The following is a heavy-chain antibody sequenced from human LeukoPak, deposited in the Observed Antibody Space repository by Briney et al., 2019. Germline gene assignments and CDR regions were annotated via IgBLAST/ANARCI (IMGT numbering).Heavy chain of an antibody. Sequence: PSETLSLTCIVSGGSINSSSYYWGWIRQPPGKGLEWIGSIYYSGSTYYNPSLKSRVTISVDTSKNQFSLRLSSVTAADTAVYYCARVLPRGGSVDYWGQGTLVTVSS. CDR3: ARVLPRGGSVDY. CDR2: IYYSGST. J-gene: IGHJ4*02. CDR1: GGSINSSSYY. D-gene: IGHD2-15*01. V-gene: IGHV4-39*07.